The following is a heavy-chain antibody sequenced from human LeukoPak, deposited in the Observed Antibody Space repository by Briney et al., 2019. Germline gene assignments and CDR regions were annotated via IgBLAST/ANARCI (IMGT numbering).Heavy chain of an antibody. D-gene: IGHD6-19*01. J-gene: IGHJ5*02. V-gene: IGHV4-39*01. CDR2: VHYSGST. CDR3: AGRSTVAGRGRFDP. Sequence: PSETLSLTCTVSGGSIRSTSYYWGRIRQPPGKGLEWLGSVHYSGSTYDNPSLKSRVTISVDTSKNQFSLKLISVTAADTAVYYCAGRSTVAGRGRFDPWGQGTLVTVSS. CDR1: GGSIRSTSYY.